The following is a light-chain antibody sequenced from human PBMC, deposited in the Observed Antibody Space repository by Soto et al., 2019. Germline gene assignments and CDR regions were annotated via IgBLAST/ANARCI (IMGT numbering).Light chain of an antibody. CDR3: QHSYIAPLT. Sequence: DIQMTQSPSSLSASVGDRVTITCRASLTISKSLNWYQQKPGKAPKVLIYGVSNLQSVVPSRFSGSGSGTDFTLTISSLQPEDGAIYDCQHSYIAPLTFGGGTSVEI. CDR2: GVS. CDR1: LTISKS. V-gene: IGKV1-39*01. J-gene: IGKJ4*01.